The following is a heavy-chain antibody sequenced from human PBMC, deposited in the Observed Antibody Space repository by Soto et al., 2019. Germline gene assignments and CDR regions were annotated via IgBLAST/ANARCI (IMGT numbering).Heavy chain of an antibody. D-gene: IGHD1-26*01. V-gene: IGHV1-18*01. CDR2: ISAYNGNT. CDR3: AREPDRGSRFFAY. CDR1: GYTFTSYG. J-gene: IGHJ4*02. Sequence: GASVKVSCKASGYTFTSYGINWVRQAPGQGLEWMGWISAYNGNTNYAQKLQGRVTMTADTTTSTAYMELRSLKSDATAVYYCAREPDRGSRFFAYWGQGTLVTVSS.